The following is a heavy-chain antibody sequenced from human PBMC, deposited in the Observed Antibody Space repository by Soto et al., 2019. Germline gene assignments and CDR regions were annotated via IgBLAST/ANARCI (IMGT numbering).Heavy chain of an antibody. Sequence: QLQLQESGPGLVKPSETLSLTCTVSGDSISRGNYNWGWIRQPPGKGLEWIGSIDYTGITRYNPSLEIRVSASADTSKNHFSLRLSSVTAADTAVYYCARHGSYYDRSGYIDYWGQGILVTVSS. CDR3: ARHGSYYDRSGYIDY. J-gene: IGHJ4*02. D-gene: IGHD3-22*01. CDR2: IDYTGIT. CDR1: GDSISRGNYN. V-gene: IGHV4-39*01.